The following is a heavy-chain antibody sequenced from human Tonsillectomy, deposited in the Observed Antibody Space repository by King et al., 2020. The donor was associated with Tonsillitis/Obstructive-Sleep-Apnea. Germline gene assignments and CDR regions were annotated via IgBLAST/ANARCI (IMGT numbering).Heavy chain of an antibody. Sequence: QLVQSGAEVKKPGASVKVSCKVSGYTLTELSMHWVRQAPGKGLEWMGGFDPEDGETIYAQKLEGRVTMTEDTSTDTAYMELSSLRSEDTAVYYCATDLDYYGSGSSYSPNFDYWGQGTLVTVSS. D-gene: IGHD3-10*01. CDR2: FDPEDGET. J-gene: IGHJ4*02. CDR1: GYTLTELS. CDR3: ATDLDYYGSGSSYSPNFDY. V-gene: IGHV1-24*01.